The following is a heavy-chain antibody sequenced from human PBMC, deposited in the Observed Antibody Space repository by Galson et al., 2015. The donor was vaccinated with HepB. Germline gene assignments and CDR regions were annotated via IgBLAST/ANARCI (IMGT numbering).Heavy chain of an antibody. Sequence: SLRLSCAASGFTFSGSAMHWVRQASGEGLEWVGRIRTKANNYATAYAASVKGRFTISRDDSNTAYLQMNSLKTEDTAVYYCTSSLDSVAGYHNFDYWGQGTLVTVSS. CDR1: GFTFSGSA. J-gene: IGHJ4*02. CDR2: IRTKANNYAT. V-gene: IGHV3-73*01. D-gene: IGHD6-19*01. CDR3: TSSLDSVAGYHNFDY.